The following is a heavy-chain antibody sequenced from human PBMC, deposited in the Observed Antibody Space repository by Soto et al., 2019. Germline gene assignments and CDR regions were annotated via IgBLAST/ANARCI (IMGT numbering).Heavy chain of an antibody. CDR3: ARVGELTYYDCWSGYHGAFDI. D-gene: IGHD3-3*01. CDR1: GYTFTSYD. Sequence: ASVKVSCKASGYTFTSYDINWVRQATGQGLEWMGWMNPNSGNTGYAQKFQCRFTMTRNTSISTAYMELSSLRSEDTAVYYCARVGELTYYDCWSGYHGAFDIWGQGTMVTVSS. CDR2: MNPNSGNT. V-gene: IGHV1-8*01. J-gene: IGHJ3*02.